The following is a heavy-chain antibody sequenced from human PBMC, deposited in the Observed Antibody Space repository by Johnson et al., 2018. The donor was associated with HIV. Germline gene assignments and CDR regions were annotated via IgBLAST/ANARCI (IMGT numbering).Heavy chain of an antibody. CDR2: INWNGGST. D-gene: IGHD3-10*01. V-gene: IGHV3-20*04. CDR1: GFTFDDYG. Sequence: VQLVESGGGVVRPGGSLRLSCAASGFTFDDYGMSWVRQVPGKGLEWVSGINWNGGSTGYADSVKGRFTIPRDNAKNSLYLQMNSLRAEDTALYYCARAAAPYYYGSGSYYFDTFDIWGQGTMVTVSS. J-gene: IGHJ3*02. CDR3: ARAAAPYYYGSGSYYFDTFDI.